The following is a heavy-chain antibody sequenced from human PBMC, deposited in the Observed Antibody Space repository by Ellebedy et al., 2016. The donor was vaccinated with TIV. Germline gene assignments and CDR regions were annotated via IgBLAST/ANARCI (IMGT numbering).Heavy chain of an antibody. CDR3: ARNANSGLDY. CDR1: GYTFTGYY. Sequence: ASVKVSXKASGYTFTGYYMHWVRQAPGQGLEWMGMINPSGGSTSYALKFQGRVTMTRDTSTSTIYMELSSLRSEDTAVYYCARNANSGLDYWGQGTLVTVSS. D-gene: IGHD1-26*01. J-gene: IGHJ4*02. V-gene: IGHV1-46*01. CDR2: INPSGGST.